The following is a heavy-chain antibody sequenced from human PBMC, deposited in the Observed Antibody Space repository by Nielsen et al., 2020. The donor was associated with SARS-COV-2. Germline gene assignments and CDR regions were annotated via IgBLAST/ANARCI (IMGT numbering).Heavy chain of an antibody. V-gene: IGHV3-30*03. CDR2: MSYDGANI. J-gene: IGHJ4*02. CDR3: TQGGSGTYHVLYYFEY. CDR1: GFTFSNYG. D-gene: IGHD1-26*01. Sequence: GGSLRLSCAASGFTFSNYGMHWVRQGPGKGLEWVAVMSYDGANIYYADSVKGRFTISRDNSKNTLYLQMNSLRAEDSAVYYCTQGGSGTYHVLYYFEYWGQGALVTVSS.